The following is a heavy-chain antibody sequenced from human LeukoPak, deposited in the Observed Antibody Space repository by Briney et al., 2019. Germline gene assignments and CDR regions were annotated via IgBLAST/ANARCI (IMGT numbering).Heavy chain of an antibody. V-gene: IGHV3-48*01. CDR3: ARDFGSGRRWFDY. J-gene: IGHJ4*02. D-gene: IGHD4-23*01. CDR2: ISCSGTTI. CDR1: GFTFSRYG. Sequence: PGGSLRLSCAASGFTFSRYGVSWVPQAPGRGGECISYISCSGTTIYYADSVKGRFTISRDNAKNSLSLQMNGLRADDTAVYYCARDFGSGRRWFDYWCRGTLVTVSS.